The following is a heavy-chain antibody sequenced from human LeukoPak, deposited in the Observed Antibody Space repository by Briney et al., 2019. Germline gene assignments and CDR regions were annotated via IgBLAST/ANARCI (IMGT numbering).Heavy chain of an antibody. J-gene: IGHJ4*02. D-gene: IGHD5-18*01. CDR2: IYYSGST. CDR3: AREVYSYGSTHDY. CDR1: GGSISSYY. V-gene: IGHV4-59*12. Sequence: PSETLSLTCTVSGGSISSYYWSWIRQPPGKGLEWIGYIYYSGSTNYNPSLKSRVTISVDRSKNQFSLKLSSVTAADTAVYYCAREVYSYGSTHDYWGQGTLVTVSS.